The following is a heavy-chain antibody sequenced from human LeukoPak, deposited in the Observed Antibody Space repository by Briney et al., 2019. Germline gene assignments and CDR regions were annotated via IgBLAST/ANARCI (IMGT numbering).Heavy chain of an antibody. D-gene: IGHD3-10*01. V-gene: IGHV4-39*07. CDR2: IYHSGTT. Sequence: PSETLSLTCTVSGGSISNSSYFWGWIRQPPGRGLEWIGSIYHSGTTYYNSSLKSRVTILVDTSKNQFSLKLSSVTAADTAVYYCARGLDKRENKAGYWGQGTLVTVSS. CDR1: GGSISNSSYF. J-gene: IGHJ4*02. CDR3: ARGLDKRENKAGY.